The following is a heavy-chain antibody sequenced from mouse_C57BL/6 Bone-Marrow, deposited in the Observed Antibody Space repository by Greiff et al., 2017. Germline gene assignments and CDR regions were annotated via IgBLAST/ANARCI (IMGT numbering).Heavy chain of an antibody. CDR1: GFNIKDDY. J-gene: IGHJ2*01. Sequence: VQLQQSGAELVRPGASVKLSCTASGFNIKDDYMHWVKQRPEPGLEWIGWIDPENGDTEYASKFQGKATITADTSSNTAYLQLSSLTSEDTAVYYCTHYGSSFYFDYWGQGTTLTVSS. CDR3: THYGSSFYFDY. D-gene: IGHD1-1*01. CDR2: IDPENGDT. V-gene: IGHV14-4*01.